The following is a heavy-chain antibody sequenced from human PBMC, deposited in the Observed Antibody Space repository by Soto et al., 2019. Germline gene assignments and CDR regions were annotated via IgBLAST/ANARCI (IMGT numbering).Heavy chain of an antibody. D-gene: IGHD3-22*01. V-gene: IGHV3-23*01. Sequence: EVQLLESGGGLVQPGGSLRLSCAASGFTFSSYAMSWVRQAPGKGLEWVSAISGSGGSTYYADSVKGRFTNSRDNSKNTLYLQMNSLRAEDTAVYYCAKDGGMYYYDSSGDVGYGFYWGQGTLVTVSS. CDR3: AKDGGMYYYDSSGDVGYGFY. J-gene: IGHJ4*02. CDR1: GFTFSSYA. CDR2: ISGSGGST.